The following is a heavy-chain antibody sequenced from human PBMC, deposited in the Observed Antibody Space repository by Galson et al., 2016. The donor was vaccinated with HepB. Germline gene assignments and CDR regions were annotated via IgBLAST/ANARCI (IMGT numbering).Heavy chain of an antibody. J-gene: IGHJ5*02. Sequence: TLSLTCTVSGASINRGGDFWSWIRQQPGKGLEWIAYIYYNGNTFYNPSLRGRLTISLDTPKNQFSLRVTHLTAADTAIYYCAREWFGSSWYNWFDPWGQGTLVTVSS. D-gene: IGHD2-2*01. CDR2: IYYNGNT. V-gene: IGHV4-31*03. CDR1: GASINRGGDF. CDR3: AREWFGSSWYNWFDP.